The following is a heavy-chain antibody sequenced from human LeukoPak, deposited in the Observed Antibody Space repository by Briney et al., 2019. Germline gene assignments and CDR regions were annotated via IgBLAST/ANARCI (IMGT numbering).Heavy chain of an antibody. CDR2: ISSSSSYI. J-gene: IGHJ4*02. CDR1: GFAFSSYS. V-gene: IGHV3-21*01. D-gene: IGHD3-16*01. CDR3: AREWGFHFDY. Sequence: GGSLRLSCAASGFAFSSYSMNWVRQAPGKGLEWVSSISSSSSYIYYADSVKGRFTISRDNAKNSLYLQMNSLRAEDTAVYYCAREWGFHFDYWGQGTLVTVSS.